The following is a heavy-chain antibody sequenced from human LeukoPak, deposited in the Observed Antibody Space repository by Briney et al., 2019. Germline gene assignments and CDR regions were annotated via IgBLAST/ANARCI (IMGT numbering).Heavy chain of an antibody. Sequence: SETLSLTCTVSGGSISSGGYYWSWIRQPPGKGLEWIGYIYHSGSTYYNPSLKSRVTISVDRSKNQFSLKLSSVTAADTAVYYCAREEVRDNWFDPWGQGTLVTVSS. CDR3: AREEVRDNWFDP. J-gene: IGHJ5*02. CDR2: IYHSGST. V-gene: IGHV4-30-2*01. CDR1: GGSISSGGYY. D-gene: IGHD3-10*01.